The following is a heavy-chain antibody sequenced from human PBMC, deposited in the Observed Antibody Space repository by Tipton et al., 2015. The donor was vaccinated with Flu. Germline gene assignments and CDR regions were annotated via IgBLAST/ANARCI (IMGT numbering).Heavy chain of an antibody. Sequence: TLSLTCAVYGGSFSGYYWSWIRQPPGKGLEWIGEINHSGSTNYNPSLKSRVTISADTSKNQSSLKLSSVTAADTAVYYCASKVANWGVWYTLDYRGQGTLVTASS. CDR3: ASKVANWGVWYTLDY. CDR2: INHSGST. CDR1: GGSFSGYY. V-gene: IGHV4-34*01. D-gene: IGHD7-27*01. J-gene: IGHJ4*02.